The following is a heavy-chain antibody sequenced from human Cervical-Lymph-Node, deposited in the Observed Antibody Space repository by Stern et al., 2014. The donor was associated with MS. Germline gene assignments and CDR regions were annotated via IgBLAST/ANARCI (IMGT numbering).Heavy chain of an antibody. CDR1: GGTFRSHA. D-gene: IGHD4-17*01. CDR2: IFTLTDTT. J-gene: IGHJ5*02. CDR3: ARGTTAVTTEPFDP. V-gene: IGHV1-69*01. Sequence: QLVQSGAEVTKPGSSVKVSCKISGGTFRSHALSWVRQAAGQGLEWMGAIFTLTDTTSYAQKFQGRVTITADESTTTVYMELSNLRSEDTAFYYCARGTTAVTTEPFDPWGQGTLVTVSS.